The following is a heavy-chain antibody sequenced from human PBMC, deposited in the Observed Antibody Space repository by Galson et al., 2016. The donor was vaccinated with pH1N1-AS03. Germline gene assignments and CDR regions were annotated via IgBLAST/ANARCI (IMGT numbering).Heavy chain of an antibody. J-gene: IGHJ4*02. CDR3: AVSEGGVDCYRRTFDF. CDR2: INYSGIT. V-gene: IGHV4-34*08. Sequence: ETLSLTCASHGGTFSGYYWSWIRQTPGKGLEWIGEINYSGITDYNPSLKSRFTISVDWSKSQFSLHLSSVTAADTAVCYCAVSEGGVDCYRRTFDFWGQGTQVTVSS. CDR1: GGTFSGYY. D-gene: IGHD2-21*01.